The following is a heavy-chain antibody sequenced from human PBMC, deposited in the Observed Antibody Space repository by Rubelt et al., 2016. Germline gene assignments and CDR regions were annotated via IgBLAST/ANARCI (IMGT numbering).Heavy chain of an antibody. CDR3: VIKLAGTPNGVDV. Sequence: EVQLVESGGGLVKPGGSLRLSCAASGFTFSSYTMNWVRQAPGKGLEWVSSISSSSAYIYYADSLKGRFTISRDNANNSLSLQVNSLRAEDTAVYYCVIKLAGTPNGVDVWGRGTTVTVS. D-gene: IGHD1-1*01. V-gene: IGHV3-21*01. CDR2: ISSSSAYI. CDR1: GFTFSSYT. J-gene: IGHJ6*02.